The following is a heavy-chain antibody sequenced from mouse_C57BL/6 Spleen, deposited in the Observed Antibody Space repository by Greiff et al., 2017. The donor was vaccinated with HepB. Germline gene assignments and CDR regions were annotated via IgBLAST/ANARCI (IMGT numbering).Heavy chain of an antibody. D-gene: IGHD2-4*01. Sequence: EVQGVESGGDLVKPGGSLKLSCAASGFTFSSYGMSWVRQTPDKRLEWVATISSGGGYTYYPDSVKGRFTISRDNAKNTLYLQMSSLKSEDTAMYYCARLMIPSYAMDYWGQGTSVTVSS. CDR2: ISSGGGYT. J-gene: IGHJ4*01. CDR3: ARLMIPSYAMDY. V-gene: IGHV5-6*01. CDR1: GFTFSSYG.